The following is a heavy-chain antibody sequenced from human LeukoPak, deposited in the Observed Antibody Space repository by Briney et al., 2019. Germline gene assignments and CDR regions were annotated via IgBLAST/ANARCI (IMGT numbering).Heavy chain of an antibody. CDR2: IYPGDSDT. Sequence: GESLKISCKDSGYNFPTYWIGWVRQMPGKGLEWMGIIYPGDSDTRYSPSFQGQVSISVDTSIDTAYLQWSSVKASDTAMYYCARLLAAPYYINFWGQGTLVTVSS. CDR1: GYNFPTYW. V-gene: IGHV5-51*01. CDR3: ARLLAAPYYINF. J-gene: IGHJ4*02. D-gene: IGHD6-25*01.